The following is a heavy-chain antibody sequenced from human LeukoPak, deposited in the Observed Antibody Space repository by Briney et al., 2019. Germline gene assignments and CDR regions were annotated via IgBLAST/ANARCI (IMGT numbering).Heavy chain of an antibody. J-gene: IGHJ4*02. CDR3: AKSGVESDKYVALPADY. V-gene: IGHV3-23*01. CDR1: GFTFSSYW. Sequence: PGGSLRLSCAASGFTFSSYWMSWVRQAPGKGLEWVSVISGSGGKTFDADSVKGRFTVSRDNSKNTLYLQMNSLRAEDTAVYYCAKSGVESDKYVALPADYWGQGTLVTVSS. D-gene: IGHD2-2*01. CDR2: ISGSGGKT.